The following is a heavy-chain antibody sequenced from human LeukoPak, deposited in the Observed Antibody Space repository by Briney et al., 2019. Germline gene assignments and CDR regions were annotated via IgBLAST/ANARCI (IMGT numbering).Heavy chain of an antibody. V-gene: IGHV3-23*01. D-gene: IGHD7-27*01. CDR3: AKGLGNWGSGFHY. Sequence: GGSLRLSCAASGFSFSTYAMSWVRQAPGKGLEWVSGVNGNGGSTSYADSVKGRFTIFRDNSKNTVYLQMNSLRVEDTAVYYCAKGLGNWGSGFHYWGQGTLVTVSS. CDR1: GFSFSTYA. CDR2: VNGNGGST. J-gene: IGHJ4*02.